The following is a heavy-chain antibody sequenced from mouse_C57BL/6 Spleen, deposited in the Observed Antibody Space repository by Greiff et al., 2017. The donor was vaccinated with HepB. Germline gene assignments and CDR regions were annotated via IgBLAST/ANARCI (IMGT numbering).Heavy chain of an antibody. CDR1: GFTFSSYA. CDR2: ISSGGDYI. D-gene: IGHD2-5*01. V-gene: IGHV5-9-1*02. Sequence: EVQGVESGEGLVKPGGSLKLSCAASGFTFSSYAMSWVRQTPEKRLEWVAYISSGGDYIYYADTVKGRFTISRDNARNTLYLQMSSLKSEDTAMYYCTRGGAYYSNYGDAMDYWGQGTSVTVSS. J-gene: IGHJ4*01. CDR3: TRGGAYYSNYGDAMDY.